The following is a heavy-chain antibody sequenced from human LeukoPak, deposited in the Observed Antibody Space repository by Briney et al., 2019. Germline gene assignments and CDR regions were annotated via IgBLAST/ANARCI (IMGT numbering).Heavy chain of an antibody. J-gene: IGHJ6*02. CDR3: ARLRFHDMDV. Sequence: PGGSLRLSCAASGFTFSGYDMTWVRQAPGKGLEFVSYTSTSSSIINYADSVKSRFTISRDNAKNSLYLQMNSLRAEDTAVYYCARLRFHDMDVWGQGTTVTVSS. CDR2: TSTSSSII. CDR1: GFTFSGYD. V-gene: IGHV3-48*04.